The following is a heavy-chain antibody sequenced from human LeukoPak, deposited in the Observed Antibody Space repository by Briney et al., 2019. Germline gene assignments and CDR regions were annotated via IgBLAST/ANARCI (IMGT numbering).Heavy chain of an antibody. CDR1: AFTFSSYA. J-gene: IGHJ4*02. CDR2: ISGSGGGT. V-gene: IGHV3-23*01. CDR3: ANGKQQLVPSDY. Sequence: GGSLRHCCAASAFTFSSYAMSWVRQDPGKGLEWVSAISGSGGGTYYADSVKGRFTISRDNSKNTLYLQMNSLRAEDTAVYYCANGKQQLVPSDYWGQGTLVTVSS. D-gene: IGHD6-13*01.